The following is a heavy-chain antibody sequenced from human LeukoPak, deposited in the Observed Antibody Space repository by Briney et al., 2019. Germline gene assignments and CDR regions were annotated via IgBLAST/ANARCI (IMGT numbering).Heavy chain of an antibody. CDR1: GFNFSSSY. D-gene: IGHD5-12*01. J-gene: IGHJ3*02. CDR2: IYSGGTT. Sequence: PGGSLRLSCAASGFNFSSSYMSWVRQAPGKGLEWVSIIYSGGTTYYADSVKGRFTISRDKSKNTLYLQMNSLRAEDTAVYYCASPISGQSFDIWGQGTMVTVSS. V-gene: IGHV3-53*01. CDR3: ASPISGQSFDI.